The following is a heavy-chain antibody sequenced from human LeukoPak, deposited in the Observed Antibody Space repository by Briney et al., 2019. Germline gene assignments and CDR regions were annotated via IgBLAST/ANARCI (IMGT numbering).Heavy chain of an antibody. D-gene: IGHD3-3*01. CDR2: IYSGGST. V-gene: IGHV3-53*01. CDR1: GFTVSSNY. Sequence: PGGSLRLSCAASGFTVSSNYMSWVRQAPGKGLEWVSVIYSGGSTYYADSVKGRFTISRDNSKNTLYLQMNSLRAEDTAVYYCARGTIYGLDAFDIWGQGTMVTVSS. J-gene: IGHJ3*02. CDR3: ARGTIYGLDAFDI.